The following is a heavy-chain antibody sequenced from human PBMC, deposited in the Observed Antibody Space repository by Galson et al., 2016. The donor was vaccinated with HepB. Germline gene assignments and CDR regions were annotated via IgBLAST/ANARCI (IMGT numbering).Heavy chain of an antibody. D-gene: IGHD3-10*01. CDR3: VGGHYEH. CDR2: ISTSGSGT. Sequence: SLRLSCAASGFSFRSDDMNWVRQAPGKGLEWVSYISTSGSGTYYADSVRGRFNISRDNAKSSLYVQMNNLRAEDTAVYYCVGGHYEHWGQGTLVTVSS. V-gene: IGHV3-48*03. J-gene: IGHJ1*01. CDR1: GFSFRSDD.